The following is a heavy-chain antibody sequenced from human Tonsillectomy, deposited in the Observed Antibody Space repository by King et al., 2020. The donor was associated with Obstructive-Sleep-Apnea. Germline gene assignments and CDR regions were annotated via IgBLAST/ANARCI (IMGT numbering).Heavy chain of an antibody. J-gene: IGHJ5*02. D-gene: IGHD6-25*01. V-gene: IGHV4-39*07. CDR1: GGSISSGSYY. CDR2: IYYSGST. CDR3: ARNNRYSTYTSDGA. Sequence: VQLQESGPGLVKPSETLSLTCTVSGGSISSGSYYWGWIRQPPGKGLEWIGAIYYSGSTHYNPSLKSRVTISVDTSKNQFSLKLSSATAADTAVYYCARNNRYSTYTSDGAWGQGTLVTVSS.